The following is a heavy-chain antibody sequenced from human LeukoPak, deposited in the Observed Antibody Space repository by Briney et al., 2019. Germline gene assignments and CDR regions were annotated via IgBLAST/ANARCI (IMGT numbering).Heavy chain of an antibody. J-gene: IGHJ4*02. Sequence: GGSLRLSCAASGFTFSTYGMSWVRQAPGKGLEWVSAISGGGVTTYYADSVKGRFTISRDNSNNTLYLEMNSLRGEDTAVYYCAKDPVGRRWFLDQWGQGTLVTVSS. CDR3: AKDPVGRRWFLDQ. CDR1: GFTFSTYG. V-gene: IGHV3-23*01. D-gene: IGHD4-23*01. CDR2: ISGGGVTT.